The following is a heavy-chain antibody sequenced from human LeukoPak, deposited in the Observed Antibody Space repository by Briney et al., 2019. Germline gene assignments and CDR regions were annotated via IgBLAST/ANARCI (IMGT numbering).Heavy chain of an antibody. V-gene: IGHV1-2*06. J-gene: IGHJ4*02. Sequence: ASVKVSCKASGYTFTGYYMHWVRQAPGQGLEWMGRINPNSGGTNYAQKFQGRVTMTRDTSISTAYMELSRLRPDDTAVYYCARGPYDRSGYYVYWGQGTLVTVSS. CDR2: INPNSGGT. D-gene: IGHD3-22*01. CDR1: GYTFTGYY. CDR3: ARGPYDRSGYYVY.